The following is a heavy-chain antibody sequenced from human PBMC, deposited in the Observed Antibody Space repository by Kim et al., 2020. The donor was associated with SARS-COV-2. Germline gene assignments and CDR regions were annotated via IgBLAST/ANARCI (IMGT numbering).Heavy chain of an antibody. D-gene: IGHD2-21*01. CDR2: IYYGGSTI. CDR3: STGDFYF. Sequence: GGSLRLSCAASGYTVTCYGMGWVRQAPGKGLEWVAFIYYGGSTIYEAYAENGRFTFSRDTKNNTQLQMINMRTAENTADYCSTGDFYF. V-gene: IGHV3-33*08. J-gene: IGHJ4*01. CDR1: GYTVTCYG.